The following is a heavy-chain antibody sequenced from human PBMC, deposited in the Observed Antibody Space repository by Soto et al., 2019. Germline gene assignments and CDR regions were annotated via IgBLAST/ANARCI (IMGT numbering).Heavy chain of an antibody. CDR3: ARGWIYYYSMDV. V-gene: IGHV1-46*01. CDR2: INPTGGST. Sequence: QVEVVQSGAELKEPGASVKVSCKASGYTLTAYYMHWVRQAPGQGLEWMGIINPTGGSTTYTQKFQGRVTMTRDTSTSSVYMELSSLTSEDTAVYYCARGWIYYYSMDVWGQGTTVTVSS. D-gene: IGHD1-1*01. CDR1: GYTLTAYY. J-gene: IGHJ6*03.